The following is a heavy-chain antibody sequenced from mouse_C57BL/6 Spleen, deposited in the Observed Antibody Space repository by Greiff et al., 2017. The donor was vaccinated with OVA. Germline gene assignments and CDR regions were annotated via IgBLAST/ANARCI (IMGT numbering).Heavy chain of an antibody. CDR3: ARTAQATPFAY. V-gene: IGHV1-52*01. J-gene: IGHJ3*01. D-gene: IGHD3-2*02. CDR2: IDPSDSET. Sequence: QVQLQQPGAELVRPGSSVKLSCKASGYTFTSYWMHWVKQRPIQGLEWIGNIDPSDSETHYNQKFKDKATLTVDKSSSPAYMQLSSLTSEDSAVYYCARTAQATPFAYWGQGTLVTVSA. CDR1: GYTFTSYW.